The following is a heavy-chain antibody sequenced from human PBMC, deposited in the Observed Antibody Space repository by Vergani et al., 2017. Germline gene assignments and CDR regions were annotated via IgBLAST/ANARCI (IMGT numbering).Heavy chain of an antibody. Sequence: QVQLQESGPRLVRPSQTLSLTCTVSGGSFNTYYWSWIRPSPGKGLEWIGYIYSTGSTNYNPSLNSRVTMSVDTSKNQFSLKLRSVTAADTAVYFCARRSGIVYDIFSGTQYFFDFWGQGPLVTVSS. CDR2: IYSTGST. J-gene: IGHJ4*02. CDR3: ARRSGIVYDIFSGTQYFFDF. CDR1: GGSFNTYY. D-gene: IGHD3-9*01. V-gene: IGHV4-59*13.